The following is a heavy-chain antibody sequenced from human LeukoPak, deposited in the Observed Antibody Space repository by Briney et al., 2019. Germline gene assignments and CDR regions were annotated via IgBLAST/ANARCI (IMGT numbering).Heavy chain of an antibody. Sequence: PGGSLRLSCAASGFTFSSYWMHWVRQAPGKGLVWVSRINSDGSSTSYADSVKGRFTISRDNAKNTLYLQMNSLRAEDTAVNYCAREDLGDPLDYWGQGTLVTVSS. J-gene: IGHJ4*02. D-gene: IGHD4-17*01. V-gene: IGHV3-74*01. CDR3: AREDLGDPLDY. CDR1: GFTFSSYW. CDR2: INSDGSST.